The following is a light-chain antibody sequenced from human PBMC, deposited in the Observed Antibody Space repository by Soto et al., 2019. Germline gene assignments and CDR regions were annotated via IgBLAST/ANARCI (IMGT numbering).Light chain of an antibody. CDR3: QHASSFPLT. Sequence: DSQMTQSPSTLSASVGGRVTISSRASQSISSWLAWYQQKPGKAPKLLIYTASTLQSGVPSRFRGSGPGTDFTLTISSLQPEDFATYYCQHASSFPLTFGGGTKVDI. V-gene: IGKV1-12*01. CDR2: TAS. CDR1: QSISSW. J-gene: IGKJ4*01.